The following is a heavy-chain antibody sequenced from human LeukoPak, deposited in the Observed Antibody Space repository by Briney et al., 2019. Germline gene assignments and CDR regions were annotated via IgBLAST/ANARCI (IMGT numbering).Heavy chain of an antibody. J-gene: IGHJ5*02. CDR1: GFSVRNNY. CDR2: IYSGSTT. D-gene: IGHD2-21*01. CDR3: ARDLAYWDL. V-gene: IGHV3-53*01. Sequence: AGGSLRLSCAASGFSVRNNYMAWVRQAPGKGLEWVSVIYSGSTTMYADSVKGRFTISRDNSKNSLYLQMNSLRAEDTAVYYCARDLAYWDLWGQGTLVTVSS.